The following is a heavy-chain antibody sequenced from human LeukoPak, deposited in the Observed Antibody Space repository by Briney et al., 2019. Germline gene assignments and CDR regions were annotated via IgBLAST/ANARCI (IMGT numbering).Heavy chain of an antibody. CDR1: GYTFTGYY. CDR2: INPNSGGT. D-gene: IGHD2-15*01. J-gene: IGHJ5*02. V-gene: IGHV1-2*02. Sequence: ASVKVSCKASGYTFTGYYMHWVRQAPGQGLEWMGWINPNSGGTNYAQKFQGRVTMTRDTSISTAYMELSRLRSDDTAVYYCARGRYCSGGSCYWRGSWFDPWGQGTLVTVSS. CDR3: ARGRYCSGGSCYWRGSWFDP.